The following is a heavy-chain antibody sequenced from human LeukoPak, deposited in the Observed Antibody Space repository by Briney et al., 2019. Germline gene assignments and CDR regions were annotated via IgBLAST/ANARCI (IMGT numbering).Heavy chain of an antibody. CDR3: AKDGHSTGWNFDY. J-gene: IGHJ4*02. CDR2: ISGSGGST. Sequence: GGFLRLSCAASGFTFSTYAMSWVRQAPGKGLEWVSGISGSGGSTYYADSVKGRFTISRDNSKNTLYLQMDSLRAEDTAIYYCAKDGHSTGWNFDYWGQGTLVTVSS. CDR1: GFTFSTYA. V-gene: IGHV3-23*01. D-gene: IGHD6-19*01.